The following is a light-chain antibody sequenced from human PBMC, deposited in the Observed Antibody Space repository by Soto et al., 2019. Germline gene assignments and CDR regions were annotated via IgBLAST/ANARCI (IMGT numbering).Light chain of an antibody. Sequence: DIVLTQSPGTLSLSPGERATLSCRASQSISSSYLAWYQQNPGQAPRPLIHGVSTRSTGIPDRFSGSGSGTDLTLTISRLEPEDLALYYCQQYVTSPYIFGQETKLQIK. CDR1: QSISSSY. CDR3: QQYVTSPYI. CDR2: GVS. V-gene: IGKV3-20*01. J-gene: IGKJ2*01.